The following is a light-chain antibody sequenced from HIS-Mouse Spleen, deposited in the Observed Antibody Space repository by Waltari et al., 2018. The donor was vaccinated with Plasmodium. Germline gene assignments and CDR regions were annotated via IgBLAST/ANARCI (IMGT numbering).Light chain of an antibody. Sequence: EIVMTQSPATLSVSPGERATLSCRASQSVSSNLAWYQQKPGQAPRLLIYGASTRATGIPARFSGSGSGTESTLTISSLRSEDFAVYYCQQYNNWSFTFGPGTKGDIK. CDR1: QSVSSN. V-gene: IGKV3-15*01. J-gene: IGKJ3*01. CDR2: GAS. CDR3: QQYNNWSFT.